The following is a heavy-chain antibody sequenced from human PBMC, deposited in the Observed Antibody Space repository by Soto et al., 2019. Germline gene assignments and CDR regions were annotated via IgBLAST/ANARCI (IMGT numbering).Heavy chain of an antibody. V-gene: IGHV3-21*01. J-gene: IGHJ4*02. Sequence: EVQLVESGGGLVKPGGSLRLSCAASGFTFSSYSMNWVRQAPGKGLEWVASISSSSSYIYYADSVKGRFTISRDNAKNSLYLQMNSLRAEDTDVYYCARDSCSSTSCYDYWGQGTLVTVSS. CDR2: ISSSSSYI. D-gene: IGHD2-2*01. CDR1: GFTFSSYS. CDR3: ARDSCSSTSCYDY.